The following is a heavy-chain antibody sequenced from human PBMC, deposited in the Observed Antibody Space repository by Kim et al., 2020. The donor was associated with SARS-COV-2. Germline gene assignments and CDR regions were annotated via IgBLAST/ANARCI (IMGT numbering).Heavy chain of an antibody. Sequence: SETLSLTCTVSGGSISSGGYYWSWIRQHPGKGLVWIGYIYYSGSTYYNPSLKSRVTISVDTSKNQFSLKLSSVTAADTAVYYCARDTPKNPVPLGYYYYYGMDVWGQGTPVTVSS. CDR3: ARDTPKNPVPLGYYYYYGMDV. J-gene: IGHJ6*02. CDR1: GGSISSGGYY. V-gene: IGHV4-31*03. CDR2: IYYSGST.